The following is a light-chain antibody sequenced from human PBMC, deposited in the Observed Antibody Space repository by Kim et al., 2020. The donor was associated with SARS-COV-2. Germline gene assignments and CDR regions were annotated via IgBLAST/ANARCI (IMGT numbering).Light chain of an antibody. CDR2: LAY. J-gene: IGKJ2*03. CDR3: MQDLQAPYS. V-gene: IGKV2-28*01. Sequence: EPASISCKSRQGVVYSNGKNYLEWYLTKAKQSQQLLIYLAYRRASGVSDRFGGSVSDTDFTLKISRVEAEDVGVYYCMQDLQAPYSFGQGTKLEI. CDR1: QGVVYSNGKNY.